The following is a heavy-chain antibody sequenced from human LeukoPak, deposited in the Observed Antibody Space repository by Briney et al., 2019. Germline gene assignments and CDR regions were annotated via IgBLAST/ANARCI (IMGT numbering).Heavy chain of an antibody. Sequence: SQTLSLTCTVSGGSISSGSYYWSWIRQPAGKGLEWIGRIYTSGSTNYNPSPKSRVTISVDTSKNQFSLKLSSVTAADTAAYYCARESKVGAIFHWGQGTLVTVSS. J-gene: IGHJ4*02. V-gene: IGHV4-61*02. D-gene: IGHD1-26*01. CDR3: ARESKVGAIFH. CDR1: GGSISSGSYY. CDR2: IYTSGST.